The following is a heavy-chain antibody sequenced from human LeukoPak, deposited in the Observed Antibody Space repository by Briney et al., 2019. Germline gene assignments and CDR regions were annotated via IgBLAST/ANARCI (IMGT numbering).Heavy chain of an antibody. CDR1: GFTFSRHG. D-gene: IGHD3-3*01. V-gene: IGHV3-30*03. CDR3: ARDRAWNYFDY. Sequence: AGGSLRLSCAPSGFTFSRHGMHWVRQAPGKGLEWVAIISNDGSRKYYAHSVEGRFTISRGNSKNTLYLQMDSLRAEDTAVYYCARDRAWNYFDYWGRGTLVTVSS. J-gene: IGHJ4*02. CDR2: ISNDGSRK.